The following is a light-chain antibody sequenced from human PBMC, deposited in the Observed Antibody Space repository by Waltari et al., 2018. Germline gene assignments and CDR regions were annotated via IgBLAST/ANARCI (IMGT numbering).Light chain of an antibody. CDR3: QQHGSSPAT. Sequence: ELVLTQSPGTLSLSPGDRATLSCRASQSVSGSYLAWYQQKPGQAPRLLIYGASYRATGIPDRFSGSGSGTDFTLTISRLEPEDFAVFYCQQHGSSPATFGQGTRLEIK. CDR1: QSVSGSY. CDR2: GAS. V-gene: IGKV3-20*01. J-gene: IGKJ5*01.